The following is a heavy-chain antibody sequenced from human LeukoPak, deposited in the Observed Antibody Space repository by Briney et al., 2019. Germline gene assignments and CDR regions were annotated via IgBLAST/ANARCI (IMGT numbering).Heavy chain of an antibody. J-gene: IGHJ4*02. D-gene: IGHD3-22*01. CDR3: ARDQDDSSGYRYYFDY. CDR1: GGSISSYY. V-gene: IGHV4-59*01. Sequence: ASETLSLTCTVSGGSISSYYWSWIRQPPGKGLEWIGYIYYSGSTNYNPSLKSRVTISVDTSKNQFSLKLSSVTAADTAVYYCARDQDDSSGYRYYFDYWGQGTLVTVSS. CDR2: IYYSGST.